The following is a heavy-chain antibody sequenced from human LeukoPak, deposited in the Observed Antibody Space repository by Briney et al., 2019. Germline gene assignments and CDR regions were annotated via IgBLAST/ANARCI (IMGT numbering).Heavy chain of an antibody. V-gene: IGHV1-2*02. CDR2: INQNSGGT. CDR1: GYNFIDFS. D-gene: IGHD1-26*01. J-gene: IGHJ4*02. Sequence: ASVRVSCKASGYNFIDFSMHWVRQAPGQGLEWMGWINQNSGGTNYAQNFQGRVTMTWDPSISTAYMELRSLRYDDTAVYYCARAGWDAHLEYWGQGTLVSVSS. CDR3: ARAGWDAHLEY.